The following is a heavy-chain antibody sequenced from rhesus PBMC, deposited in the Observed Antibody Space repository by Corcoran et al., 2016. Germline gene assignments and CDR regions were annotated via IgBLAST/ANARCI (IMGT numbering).Heavy chain of an antibody. D-gene: IGHD7-45*01. V-gene: IGHV4-173*01. CDR3: ARVPRLGNPFDC. CDR1: GGSLSSNY. CDR2: ISGSGGST. J-gene: IGHJ4*01. Sequence: QLQLQESGPGLVKPSETLSLTCAVSGGSLSSNYWSWIRQPPGKGLEWIGRISGSGGSTDYNPALKSRGTISTDTSKNQVSRKLSSVTAADTAVYYCARVPRLGNPFDCWGQGVLVTVSS.